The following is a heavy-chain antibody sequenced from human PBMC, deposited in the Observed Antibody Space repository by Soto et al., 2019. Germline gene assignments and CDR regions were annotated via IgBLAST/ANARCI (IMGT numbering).Heavy chain of an antibody. CDR2: IYHSGST. D-gene: IGHD1-1*01. V-gene: IGHV4-4*02. CDR3: ATANWSHHYFDP. CDR1: GGSISSSNW. Sequence: PSETLSLTFAVSGGSISSSNWWSWVRPPPGKGLEWIGEIYHSGSTNYNPSLKSRVTISVDTSKNQFSLKGTSVTAADTAVYYCATANWSHHYFDPWGQGTLVTVSS. J-gene: IGHJ5*02.